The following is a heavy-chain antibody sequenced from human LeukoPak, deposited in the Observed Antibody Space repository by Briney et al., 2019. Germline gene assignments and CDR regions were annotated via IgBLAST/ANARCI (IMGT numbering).Heavy chain of an antibody. V-gene: IGHV4-61*02. J-gene: IGHJ3*01. Sequence: ASQTLSLTCTVSGGSITTGSYYWIWIRQPAGKGLEWIGRIYTTGSTDYNPSLKSRVTISVDTSNNQFSLRLTSVTAADTAVYYCARAPTSSISSSSPFDLWGQGTMVTVSS. CDR1: GGSITTGSYY. CDR3: ARAPTSSISSSSPFDL. D-gene: IGHD2-2*01. CDR2: IYTTGST.